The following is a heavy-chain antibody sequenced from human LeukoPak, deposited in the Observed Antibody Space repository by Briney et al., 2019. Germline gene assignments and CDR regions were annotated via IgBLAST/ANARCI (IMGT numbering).Heavy chain of an antibody. Sequence: SVKVSCKASGYTFTSYGISWVRQAPGQGLEWVGRIIPVLNIANYAQRFQGRVTITADKSTNTAYMELSGLRSEDTATYYCARRSDTGVVPHHSYYCFDVWGQGTAVAVS. CDR3: ARRSDTGVVPHHSYYCFDV. D-gene: IGHD5-18*01. CDR1: GYTFTSYG. J-gene: IGHJ6*02. V-gene: IGHV1-69*10. CDR2: IIPVLNIA.